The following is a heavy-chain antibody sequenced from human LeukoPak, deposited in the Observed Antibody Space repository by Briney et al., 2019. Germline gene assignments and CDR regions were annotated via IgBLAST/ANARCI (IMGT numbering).Heavy chain of an antibody. CDR1: GGSFSGYY. CDR3: ARRAGKLWPVDY. CDR2: INHRGST. V-gene: IGHV4-34*01. Sequence: SETLSLTCAVYGGSFSGYYWSWIRQPPGKGLEWIGEINHRGSTNYNPSLKSRVTISVDTSKNQFSLELSSVTAADTAVYYCARRAGKLWPVDYWGQGTLVTVSS. J-gene: IGHJ4*02. D-gene: IGHD3-16*01.